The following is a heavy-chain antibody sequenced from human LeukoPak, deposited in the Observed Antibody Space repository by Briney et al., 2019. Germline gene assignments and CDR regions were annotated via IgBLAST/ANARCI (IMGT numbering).Heavy chain of an antibody. Sequence: QTLSLTCVISGDSVSSNSATWNWIRQSPSRGLEWLGRTYYRSKWYNDDVVSMKSRITINPDTSKNQFSLHLNSVTPEDTAVYYCARDPAYSGGWTRNAFDIWGQGTILVVFS. CDR1: GDSVSSNSAT. CDR3: ARDPAYSGGWTRNAFDI. D-gene: IGHD6-19*01. V-gene: IGHV6-1*01. J-gene: IGHJ3*02. CDR2: TYYRSKWYN.